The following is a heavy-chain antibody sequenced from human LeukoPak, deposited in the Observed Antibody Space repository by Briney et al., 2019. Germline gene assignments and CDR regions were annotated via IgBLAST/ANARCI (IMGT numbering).Heavy chain of an antibody. CDR3: AKDSYSSGSYYFDY. Sequence: GGSLRLSCAASGFTFSSYAMSWVRQAPGRGLAWVSVISGSDGSTKYVDSVKGRFTISRDNSKNTLYLQMNSLRAEDTAVYYCAKDSYSSGSYYFDYWGQGTLVTVSS. CDR2: ISGSDGST. V-gene: IGHV3-23*01. CDR1: GFTFSSYA. J-gene: IGHJ4*02. D-gene: IGHD6-19*01.